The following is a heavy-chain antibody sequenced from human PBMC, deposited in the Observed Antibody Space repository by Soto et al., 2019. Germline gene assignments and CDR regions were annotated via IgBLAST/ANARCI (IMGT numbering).Heavy chain of an antibody. D-gene: IGHD6-13*01. CDR1: GFTFSSYW. J-gene: IGHJ4*02. Sequence: EVQLVESGGGLVQPGGSLRHSCAASGFTFSSYWMHWVRQAPGKGLVWVSRINSDGSSTSYADSVKGRFTISRDNAKNTPYLQMNSLRAEDTAVYYCARDLSAAAGFFDYWGQGTLVTVSS. V-gene: IGHV3-74*01. CDR2: INSDGSST. CDR3: ARDLSAAAGFFDY.